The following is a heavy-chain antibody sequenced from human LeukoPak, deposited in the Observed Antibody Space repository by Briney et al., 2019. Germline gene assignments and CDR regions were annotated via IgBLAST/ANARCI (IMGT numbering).Heavy chain of an antibody. V-gene: IGHV3-7*01. J-gene: IGHJ4*02. CDR2: INHNGNVN. CDR3: ARTAWNYFGSGNYYAPDY. Sequence: GGSLRLSCAASGFTFSSYWMNWARQAPGKGLEWVASINHNGNVNYYVDSVKGRFTISRDNSKNTLYLQMNSLRVDDTAIYYCARTAWNYFGSGNYYAPDYWGQGTLVTVSS. CDR1: GFTFSSYW. D-gene: IGHD3-10*01.